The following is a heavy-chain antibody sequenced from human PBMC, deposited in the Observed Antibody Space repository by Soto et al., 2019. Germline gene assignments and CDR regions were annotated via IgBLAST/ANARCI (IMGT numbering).Heavy chain of an antibody. CDR2: IKSKTDGGTT. Sequence: GGSLRLSCAASGFTFSNAWMNWVRQAPGKGLEWVGRIKSKTDGGTTDYAAPVKGRFTISKDDSKNTLYLQMNSLKTEDTAVYYCQTYYYDSSGYFFRKNFDYWGQGTLVTVSS. CDR1: GFTFSNAW. D-gene: IGHD3-22*01. CDR3: QTYYYDSSGYFFRKNFDY. V-gene: IGHV3-15*07. J-gene: IGHJ4*02.